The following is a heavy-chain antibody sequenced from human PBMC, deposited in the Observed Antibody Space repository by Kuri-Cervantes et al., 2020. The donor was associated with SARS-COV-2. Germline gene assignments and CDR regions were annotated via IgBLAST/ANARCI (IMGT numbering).Heavy chain of an antibody. CDR3: ARDRSSSSPNVFDI. CDR1: ETTFPNYD. J-gene: IGHJ3*02. D-gene: IGHD3-10*01. V-gene: IGHV1-8*01. Sequence: ASVKVSCKAPETTFPNYDINWVRQATGQGLEWMGMVKTNSGNTLYAQIFQGRVTITMDESMSTAYLELSSLRSDDTAVYYCARDRSSSSPNVFDIWGQGTMVTVSS. CDR2: VKTNSGNT.